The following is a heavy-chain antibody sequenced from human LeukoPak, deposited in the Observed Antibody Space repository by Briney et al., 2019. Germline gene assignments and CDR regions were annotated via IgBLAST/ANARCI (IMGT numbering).Heavy chain of an antibody. Sequence: GGSLRLSCAASGFTFSIYSMNWVRQAPGKGLEWVSYISSSSSTRYYTDSVKGRFTISRDNAKNSLYLQMNSLRDDDTAVYYCARDRGSDYWGQGTLVTVSS. V-gene: IGHV3-48*02. CDR3: ARDRGSDY. CDR1: GFTFSIYS. D-gene: IGHD3-16*01. J-gene: IGHJ4*02. CDR2: ISSSSSTR.